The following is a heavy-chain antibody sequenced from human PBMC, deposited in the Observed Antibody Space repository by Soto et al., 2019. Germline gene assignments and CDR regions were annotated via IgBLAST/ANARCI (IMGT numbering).Heavy chain of an antibody. CDR3: ARQPFGELSPFDY. CDR1: GGSISSSSYY. Sequence: ETLSLTCTVSGGSISSSSYYWGWIRQPPGKGLEWIGSIYYSGSTYYNPSLKSRVTISVDTSKNQFSLKLSSVTAADTAVYYCARQPFGELSPFDYWGQGNLVTVSS. V-gene: IGHV4-39*01. J-gene: IGHJ4*02. D-gene: IGHD3-10*01. CDR2: IYYSGST.